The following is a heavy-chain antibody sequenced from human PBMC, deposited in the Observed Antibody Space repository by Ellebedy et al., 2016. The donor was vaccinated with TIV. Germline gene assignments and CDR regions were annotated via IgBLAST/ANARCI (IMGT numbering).Heavy chain of an antibody. CDR2: ISAYNGNT. D-gene: IGHD6-19*01. V-gene: IGHV1-18*01. CDR1: GYTFTSYG. CDR3: ASFSGYSSGWYQDYYGMDV. J-gene: IGHJ6*02. Sequence: AASVKVSCKASGYTFTSYGISWVRQAPGQGLEWMGWISAYNGNTNYAQKFQGRVTMTRDTSTSTVYMELSSLRSEDTAVYYCASFSGYSSGWYQDYYGMDVWGQGTTVTVSS.